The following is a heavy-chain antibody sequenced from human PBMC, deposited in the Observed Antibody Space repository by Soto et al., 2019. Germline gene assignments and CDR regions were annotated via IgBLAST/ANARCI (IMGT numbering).Heavy chain of an antibody. CDR2: IFPSGTT. J-gene: IGHJ4*02. Sequence: PSETLSLTCGVSGGSLSGATYSWNWIRQPPGKGLEWIGYIFPSGTTYYNPSLKSRVTISIDVSKNQFSLSLRSLTAADTAVYYCARSREFDYWSPGTLFTVSS. CDR3: ARSREFDY. V-gene: IGHV4-30-2*01. CDR1: GGSLSGATYS.